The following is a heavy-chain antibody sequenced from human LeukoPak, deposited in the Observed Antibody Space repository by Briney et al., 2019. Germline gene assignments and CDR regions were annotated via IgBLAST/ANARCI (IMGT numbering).Heavy chain of an antibody. Sequence: PSETLSLTCIVSGDSISNSGWSWGWIRQPPGKGLEWIGTMPCDENVADNEIPSYNPSLKSRVSISADTSKNQLSLKVNSVTAADTASYYCARLTLTGVGGRGWFDAWGQGSLVFVSS. CDR1: GDSISNSGWS. V-gene: IGHV4-39*01. J-gene: IGHJ5*02. D-gene: IGHD3-3*01. CDR3: ARLTLTGVGGRGWFDA. CDR2: MPCDENVADNEIP.